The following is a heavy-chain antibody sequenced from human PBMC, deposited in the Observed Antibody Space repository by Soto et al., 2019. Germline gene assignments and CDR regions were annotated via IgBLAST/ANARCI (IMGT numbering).Heavy chain of an antibody. CDR2: INGDGSST. D-gene: IGHD2-15*01. V-gene: IGHV3-74*01. Sequence: GGSLRLSCAASRFTFRSYWMHWVRQAPGKGLVWVSRINGDGSSTSYADSVRGRFTISRDNAKNTLYLQMNSLRAEDTAVYYCAREIKGYCSGGSCLSDAFDIWGQGTMVTVSS. J-gene: IGHJ3*02. CDR3: AREIKGYCSGGSCLSDAFDI. CDR1: RFTFRSYW.